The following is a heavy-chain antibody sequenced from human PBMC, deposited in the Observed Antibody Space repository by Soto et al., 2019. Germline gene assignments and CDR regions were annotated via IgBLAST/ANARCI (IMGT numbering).Heavy chain of an antibody. J-gene: IGHJ4*02. CDR3: ARNRLRDSTFDY. CDR1: GGTFSSYA. V-gene: IGHV1-69*13. CDR2: IIPIFGTA. Sequence: RASVKVSCKASGGTFSSYAISWVRQAPGQGLEWMGGIIPIFGTANYAQKFQGRVTITADESTSTAYMELSSLRSEDTAVYYCARNRLRDSTFDYWGQGTLVTVSS. D-gene: IGHD4-17*01.